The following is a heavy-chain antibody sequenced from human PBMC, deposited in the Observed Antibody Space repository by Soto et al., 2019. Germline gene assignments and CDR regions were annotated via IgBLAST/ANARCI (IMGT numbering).Heavy chain of an antibody. D-gene: IGHD3-16*01. Sequence: GGSLRLSCAASGFTFSSYAMSWVRQAPGRGLEWVSFISDDGTRTYYADAVKGRFTISRDNSKYTLYLQMNSLTVEDTAVYACVKGGWLDFWGQGTLVTVSS. CDR1: GFTFSSYA. CDR2: ISDDGTRT. J-gene: IGHJ5*01. V-gene: IGHV3-23*01. CDR3: VKGGWLDF.